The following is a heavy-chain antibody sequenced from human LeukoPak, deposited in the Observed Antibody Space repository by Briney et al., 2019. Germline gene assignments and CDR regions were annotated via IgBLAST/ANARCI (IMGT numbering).Heavy chain of an antibody. J-gene: IGHJ5*02. Sequence: PGGSLRLSCAASGFPFCDYYMSWIRQAPGEGLGGVSYIISSGSTIYYADSVTSRFTISRDNANTSLYLQMNSLGAEDTAVYYCAGKAGGYSTWFDPWGQGTLVTVSS. CDR3: AGKAGGYSTWFDP. CDR1: GFPFCDYY. CDR2: IISSGSTI. D-gene: IGHD3-3*01. V-gene: IGHV3-11*01.